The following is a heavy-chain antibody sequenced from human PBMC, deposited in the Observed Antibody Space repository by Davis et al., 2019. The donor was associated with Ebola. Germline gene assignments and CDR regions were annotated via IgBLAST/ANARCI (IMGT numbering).Heavy chain of an antibody. J-gene: IGHJ4*02. CDR1: GGSITNYY. CDR2: IYYSGFT. D-gene: IGHD5-24*01. V-gene: IGHV4-59*01. Sequence: MPSETLSLTCTVSGGSITNYYWSWIRQSPGKGLEWIGCIYYSGFTNYNPSLKSRVTMSLDTSKNQFSLKVSSVTAADTAVYYCARDLSRDGYNSYYFDYWGQGAPVTVSS. CDR3: ARDLSRDGYNSYYFDY.